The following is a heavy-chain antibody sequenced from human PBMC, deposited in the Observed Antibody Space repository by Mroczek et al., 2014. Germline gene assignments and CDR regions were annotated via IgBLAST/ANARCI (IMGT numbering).Heavy chain of an antibody. CDR2: INPSGGST. CDR3: ARGYCSSTSCYHRKMAFDI. D-gene: IGHD2-2*01. V-gene: IGHV1-46*03. J-gene: IGHJ3*02. Sequence: QVQLVQSGAEVKKPGASVKVSCKASGYTFTSYYMHWVRQAPGQGLEWMGIINPSGGSTSYAQKFQGRVTMTRDTSTSTVYMELSSLRSEDTAVYYCARGYCSSTSCYHRKMAFDIWGQGTMVTVSS. CDR1: GYTFTSYY.